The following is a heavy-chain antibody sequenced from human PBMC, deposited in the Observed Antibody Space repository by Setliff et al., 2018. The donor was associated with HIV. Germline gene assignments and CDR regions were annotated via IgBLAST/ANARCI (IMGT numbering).Heavy chain of an antibody. J-gene: IGHJ4*02. CDR3: ARGTAPRRGTNYGGNYPLDY. D-gene: IGHD4-4*01. V-gene: IGHV4-39*01. Sequence: PSETLSLTCTVSGGSISSSSYYWGWIRQPPGKGLEWIGSIYYSGSTYYNPSLKSRVTISVDTSKNQFSLKLSSVTAADTAVYYCARGTAPRRGTNYGGNYPLDYWGQGTLVTVSS. CDR2: IYYSGST. CDR1: GGSISSSSYY.